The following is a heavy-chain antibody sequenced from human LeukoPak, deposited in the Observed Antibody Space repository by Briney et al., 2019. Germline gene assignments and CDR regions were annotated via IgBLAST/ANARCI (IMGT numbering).Heavy chain of an antibody. J-gene: IGHJ4*02. D-gene: IGHD6-19*01. Sequence: GGSLRLSCAASGYTFSDHYIDWVRQAPGKGLELVSAISGSGANTYYADSVKGRFTISRDNSKNTLYLQMNSLRAEDTAVYYCAKTKGSAWYPLDYWGQGTLVTVSS. CDR3: AKTKGSAWYPLDY. V-gene: IGHV3-23*01. CDR1: GYTFSDHY. CDR2: ISGSGANT.